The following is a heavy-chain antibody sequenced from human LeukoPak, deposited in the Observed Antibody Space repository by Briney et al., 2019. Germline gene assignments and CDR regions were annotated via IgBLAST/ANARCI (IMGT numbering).Heavy chain of an antibody. CDR1: GGTFSSYA. CDR3: ARFAIGGLRVPKSFDY. J-gene: IGHJ4*02. V-gene: IGHV1-69*05. Sequence: SVKVSCKASGGTFSSYAISWVRQAPGQGLEWMGGIIPIFGTANYAQKFQGRVTITTDESTSTAYMELSSLRSEDTAVYYCARFAIGGLRVPKSFDYWGQGTLVTVSS. CDR2: IIPIFGTA. D-gene: IGHD3-10*01.